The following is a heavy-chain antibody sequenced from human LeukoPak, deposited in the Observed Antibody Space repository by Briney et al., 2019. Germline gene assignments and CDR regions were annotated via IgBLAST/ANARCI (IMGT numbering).Heavy chain of an antibody. Sequence: GGSLRLSCAASGFTFSSYSMNWVRQAPGKGLEWVSYISSSSSTIYYADSVKGRFTISRDNAKNSLYLQMNSLGAEDTAVYFCARDPYSGNYGAYYYYYMDVWGKGTTVTISS. CDR1: GFTFSSYS. V-gene: IGHV3-48*01. CDR2: ISSSSSTI. J-gene: IGHJ6*03. CDR3: ARDPYSGNYGAYYYYYMDV. D-gene: IGHD1-26*01.